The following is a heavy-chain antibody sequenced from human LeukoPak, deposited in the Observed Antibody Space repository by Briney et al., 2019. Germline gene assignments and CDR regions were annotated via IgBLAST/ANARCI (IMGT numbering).Heavy chain of an antibody. CDR2: IYYSGST. V-gene: IGHV4-59*01. D-gene: IGHD6-6*01. Sequence: SETLSLTCTVSGGSISSYYWSWIRQPPGKGLEWIGYIYYSGSTNYNPSLKSGVTISVDTSKNQFSLKLSSVTAADKAVYYCARGPQGSIAAPGPVWEAYYYYYMDVWGKGTTVTVSS. CDR3: ARGPQGSIAAPGPVWEAYYYYYMDV. CDR1: GGSISSYY. J-gene: IGHJ6*03.